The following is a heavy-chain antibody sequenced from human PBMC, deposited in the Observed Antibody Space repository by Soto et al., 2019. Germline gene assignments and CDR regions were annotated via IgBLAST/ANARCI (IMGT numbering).Heavy chain of an antibody. D-gene: IGHD3-3*01. Sequence: PGGSLRLSCAASGFTFSSYAMHWVRQAPGKGLEWVAVISYDGSNKYYADSVKGRFTISRDNSKNTLYLQMNSLRAEDTAVYYCARSATFGVVIYFDYWGQGTLVTVSS. CDR3: ARSATFGVVIYFDY. V-gene: IGHV3-30-3*01. CDR1: GFTFSSYA. J-gene: IGHJ4*02. CDR2: ISYDGSNK.